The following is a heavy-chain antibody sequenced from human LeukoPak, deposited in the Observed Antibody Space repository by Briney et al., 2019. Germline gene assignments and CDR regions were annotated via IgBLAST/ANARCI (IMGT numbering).Heavy chain of an antibody. J-gene: IGHJ4*02. V-gene: IGHV1-2*02. D-gene: IGHD3-9*01. Sequence: ASVKVSCKASGYTFTSYAMNWVRQAPGQGLEWMGWINPNSGGTNYAQKFQGRVTMTRDTSISTAYMELSRLRSDDTAVYYCAREGSDVLRYFDWLLPRGYFDYWGQGTLVTVSS. CDR1: GYTFTSYA. CDR3: AREGSDVLRYFDWLLPRGYFDY. CDR2: INPNSGGT.